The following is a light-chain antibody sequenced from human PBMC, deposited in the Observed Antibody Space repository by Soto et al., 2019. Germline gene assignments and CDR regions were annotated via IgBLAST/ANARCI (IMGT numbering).Light chain of an antibody. V-gene: IGLV1-40*01. Sequence: QSVLTQPPSVSGAPGQRVTISCTGSSSNIGAGYDVHWYQHLPGTAPKLLIYGNSNRPSGVPDRFSGSKSGTSASLAITGLQAEDEADYYCQSYDSSLSCVVFGGGTKLTVL. CDR3: QSYDSSLSCVV. CDR2: GNS. J-gene: IGLJ2*01. CDR1: SSNIGAGYD.